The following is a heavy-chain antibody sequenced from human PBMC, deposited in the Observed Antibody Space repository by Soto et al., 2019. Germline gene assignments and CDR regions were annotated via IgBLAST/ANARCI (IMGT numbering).Heavy chain of an antibody. CDR1: GXTFTSYD. Sequence: ASVKVSCKASGXTFTSYDINWVRQATGQGLEWMGWMNPNSGNTGYAQKFQGRVTMTRNTSISTAYMELSSLRSEDTAVYYCARAINWNYDYYYYMDVWGKGTTVTVSS. CDR2: MNPNSGNT. D-gene: IGHD1-20*01. J-gene: IGHJ6*03. V-gene: IGHV1-8*01. CDR3: ARAINWNYDYYYYMDV.